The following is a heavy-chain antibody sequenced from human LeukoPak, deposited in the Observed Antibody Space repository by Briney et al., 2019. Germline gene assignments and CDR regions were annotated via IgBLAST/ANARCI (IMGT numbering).Heavy chain of an antibody. J-gene: IGHJ4*02. Sequence: GRSLTLSCTASGFTFSSYAIHWVRQAPGKWLEWVAAISYDGNNKDYADSVKGRFTISRDNSKNTLYLQMNSLRVEDTAVYYCAREAAVLHFDCWGQGTLVTVSS. D-gene: IGHD6-13*01. CDR2: ISYDGNNK. CDR1: GFTFSSYA. CDR3: AREAAVLHFDC. V-gene: IGHV3-30-3*01.